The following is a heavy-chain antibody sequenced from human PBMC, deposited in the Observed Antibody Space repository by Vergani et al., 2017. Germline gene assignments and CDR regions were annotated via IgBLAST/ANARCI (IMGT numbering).Heavy chain of an antibody. CDR1: GFTFSSYA. J-gene: IGHJ4*02. CDR2: IWYDGSNK. Sequence: VQLLESGGGLVQPGGSLRLSCAASGFTFSSYAMSWVRQAPGKGLEWVAVIWYDGSNKYYADSVKGRFTISRDNSKNTLYLQMNSLRAEDTAVYYCARDRGIVGATLYYFDYWGQGTLVTVSS. CDR3: ARDRGIVGATLYYFDY. D-gene: IGHD1-26*01. V-gene: IGHV3-33*08.